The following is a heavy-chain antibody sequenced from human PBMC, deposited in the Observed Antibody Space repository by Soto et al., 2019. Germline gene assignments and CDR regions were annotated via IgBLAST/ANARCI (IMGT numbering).Heavy chain of an antibody. CDR1: GGSISSGDYY. Sequence: SETLSLTCTVSGGSISSGDYYWSWIRQPPGKGLEWIGYIYYSGSTYYNPSLKSRVTKSVDTSKNQFSLKLSSVTAADTAVYYCARDSGYCSGGSCFHWFDPWGQGTLVTVSS. CDR2: IYYSGST. CDR3: ARDSGYCSGGSCFHWFDP. V-gene: IGHV4-30-4*01. J-gene: IGHJ5*02. D-gene: IGHD2-15*01.